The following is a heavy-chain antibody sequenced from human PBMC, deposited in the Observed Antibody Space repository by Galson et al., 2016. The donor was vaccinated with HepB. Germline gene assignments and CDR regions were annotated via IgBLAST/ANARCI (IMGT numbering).Heavy chain of an antibody. D-gene: IGHD3-10*01. Sequence: QSGAEVKKPGESLKISCQTSGFNFNAYWIGWVRQKPGKGLELMGVIYPDDSDTKYNSSFRGQVTISVDKSTSAAYLQWNSLKASDTATYYCARPRGHSSGNYYNEAFDHWGQGTLVTVSS. CDR3: ARPRGHSSGNYYNEAFDH. J-gene: IGHJ4*02. CDR1: GFNFNAYW. V-gene: IGHV5-51*01. CDR2: IYPDDSDT.